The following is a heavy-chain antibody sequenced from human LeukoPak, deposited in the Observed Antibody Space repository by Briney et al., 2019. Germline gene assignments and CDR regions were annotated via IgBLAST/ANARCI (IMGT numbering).Heavy chain of an antibody. Sequence: GGLRRSCAASGLIACRYSTNWVGRAPGRGVEWVSYISSSGSTIYYADSVKGRFTISRDNAKNSLYLQMNSLRAEDTAVYYCAELGIIMSFGVWGKGTTVTISS. CDR1: GLIACRYS. V-gene: IGHV3-48*04. J-gene: IGHJ6*04. D-gene: IGHD3-10*01. CDR2: ISSSGSTI. CDR3: AELGIIMSFGV.